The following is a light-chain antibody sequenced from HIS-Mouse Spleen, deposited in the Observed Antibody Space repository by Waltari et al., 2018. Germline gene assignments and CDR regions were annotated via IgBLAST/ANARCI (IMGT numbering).Light chain of an antibody. Sequence: SYELTQPPSVSVSPGQTARITCPGDALPKKYAYWYQQKSGQAPVLVIYEDSKRHSGIPERFSGSRLGKMATLTISGAQVEDEADYYCYSTDSSGNHRVFGGGTKLTVL. CDR3: YSTDSSGNHRV. CDR2: EDS. V-gene: IGLV3-10*01. J-gene: IGLJ2*01. CDR1: ALPKKY.